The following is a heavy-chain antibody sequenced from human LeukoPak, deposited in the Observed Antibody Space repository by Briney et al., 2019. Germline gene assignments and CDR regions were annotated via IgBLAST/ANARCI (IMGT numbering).Heavy chain of an antibody. CDR1: GGSISSYY. V-gene: IGHV4-39*07. Sequence: PSETLSLTCTVSGGSISSYYWSWIRQPPGKGLEWIGSIYYSGSTYSNPSLKSRVTISMDTSKNQFSLRLTSVTAADTAVYYCARADELFARNWFDPWGQGTLVTVSS. J-gene: IGHJ5*02. CDR3: ARADELFARNWFDP. D-gene: IGHD2-15*01. CDR2: IYYSGST.